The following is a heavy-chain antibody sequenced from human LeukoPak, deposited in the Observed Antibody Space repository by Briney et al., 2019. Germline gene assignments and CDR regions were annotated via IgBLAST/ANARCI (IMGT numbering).Heavy chain of an antibody. CDR1: GGSISPYC. CDR3: ARGAGRCGGDCYYSDY. Sequence: SETLSLTCTVSGGSISPYCWSWIRQPPGKGLEWIGYIYSTGSTNYNPSLKSRVTISVDTSKNQFSLKLSSVTAADTAVYYCARGAGRCGGDCYYSDYWGQGTLVTVSS. CDR2: IYSTGST. V-gene: IGHV4-59*01. J-gene: IGHJ4*02. D-gene: IGHD2-21*02.